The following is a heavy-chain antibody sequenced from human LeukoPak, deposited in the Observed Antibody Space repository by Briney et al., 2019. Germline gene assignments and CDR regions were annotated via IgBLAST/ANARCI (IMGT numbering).Heavy chain of an antibody. D-gene: IGHD2-2*02. Sequence: SETLSLTCTVSGDSISSNTYYWGWLRQPPGKGLEWIGSVYYGGTTYYNPSLKSRITISVDTSKNQFSLKLSSVTATDTAVYYCARHITYQLVYVGRFDPWGQGTLVTVSS. CDR2: VYYGGTT. V-gene: IGHV4-39*01. CDR3: ARHITYQLVYVGRFDP. J-gene: IGHJ5*02. CDR1: GDSISSNTYY.